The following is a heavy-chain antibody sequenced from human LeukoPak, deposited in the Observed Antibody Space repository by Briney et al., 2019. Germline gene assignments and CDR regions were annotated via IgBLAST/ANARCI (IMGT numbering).Heavy chain of an antibody. CDR1: GYSFINYW. CDR3: TRAEIDYYFDY. J-gene: IGHJ4*02. Sequence: GESLKISCKGSGYSFINYWIGWVRQMPGKGLEWMGIIYPGDSDTRYSPSFQGQVTISADKSISTAYLQWSSLKASDTAMYYCTRAEIDYYFDYWGQGTLVTVSS. V-gene: IGHV5-51*01. CDR2: IYPGDSDT.